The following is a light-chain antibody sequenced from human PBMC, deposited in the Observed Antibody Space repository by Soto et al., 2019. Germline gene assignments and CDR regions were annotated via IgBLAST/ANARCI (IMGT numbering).Light chain of an antibody. CDR2: DAS. CDR1: QSISSW. CDR3: QQYNSYWT. V-gene: IGKV1-5*01. Sequence: DLPMSQSPSTVSATVGDGVSIXXRASQSISSWLAWYQQKPGKAPNLLIYDASSLESGVPSRFSGSGSGTEFTLTISSLQPDDFATYYCQQYNSYWTFGQGTKVDI. J-gene: IGKJ1*01.